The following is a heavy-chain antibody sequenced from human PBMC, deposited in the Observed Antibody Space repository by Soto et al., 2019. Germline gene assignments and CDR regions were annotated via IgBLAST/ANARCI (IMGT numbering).Heavy chain of an antibody. J-gene: IGHJ3*02. CDR1: GFTVSSNY. D-gene: IGHD2-15*01. V-gene: IGHV3-53*01. Sequence: GGSLRLSCAASGFTVSSNYMSWVRQAPGKGLEWVSVIYSGGSTYYADSVKGRFTISRDNSKNTLYLQMNSLRAEDTAVYYCARVPYCSGGSCYSFLNAFDIWGQGTMVTVSS. CDR2: IYSGGST. CDR3: ARVPYCSGGSCYSFLNAFDI.